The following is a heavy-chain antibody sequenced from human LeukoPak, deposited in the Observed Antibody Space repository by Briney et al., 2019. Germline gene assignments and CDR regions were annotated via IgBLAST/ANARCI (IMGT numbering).Heavy chain of an antibody. CDR3: ARSSVYGDYIFDY. D-gene: IGHD4-17*01. V-gene: IGHV1-8*02. Sequence: ASVKVSCKASGGTFSSYAISWVRQATGQGLEWMGWMNPNSGNTGYAQKFQGRVTMTRNTSISTAYMELSSLRSEDTAVYYCARSSVYGDYIFDYWGQGTLVTVSS. J-gene: IGHJ4*02. CDR2: MNPNSGNT. CDR1: GGTFSSYA.